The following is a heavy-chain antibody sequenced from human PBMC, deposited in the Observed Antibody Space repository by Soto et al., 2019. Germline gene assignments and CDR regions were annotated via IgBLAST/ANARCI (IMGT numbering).Heavy chain of an antibody. CDR3: ARAAHNQLLYCFDY. CDR2: INPSGGST. D-gene: IGHD2-2*01. V-gene: IGHV1-46*01. J-gene: IGHJ4*01. Sequence: APVDVSRMSCGYTFTSYYMHCARQEPGQGLEWMGIINPSGGSTSYAQKFQGRVTMTRDTSTSTVYMELSSLRSEDTAVYYCARAAHNQLLYCFDYWGQGTLVTVS. CDR1: GYTFTSYY.